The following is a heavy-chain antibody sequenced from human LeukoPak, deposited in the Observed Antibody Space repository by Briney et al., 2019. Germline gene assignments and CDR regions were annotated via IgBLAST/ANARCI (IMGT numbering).Heavy chain of an antibody. CDR2: ISSSGSNYGGTK. D-gene: IGHD4-23*01. CDR1: GFSFRIYE. J-gene: IGHJ3*01. CDR3: ARVGRNHVAFDV. Sequence: GGSLRLSCAASGFSFRIYEMNWVRQAPGKGLEWVSYISSSGSNYGGTKFYAESVEGRFSISRDNAKNSLYLQMNSLRAEDTALYYCARVGRNHVAFDVWGHGTMVTVSS. V-gene: IGHV3-48*03.